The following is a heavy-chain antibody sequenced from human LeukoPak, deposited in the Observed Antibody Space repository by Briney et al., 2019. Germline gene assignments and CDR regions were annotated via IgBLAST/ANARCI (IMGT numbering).Heavy chain of an antibody. CDR2: IYYSGST. J-gene: IGHJ4*02. CDR1: SASISSGDYY. Sequence: SETLSLTCTVSSASISSGDYYWSWIRQPPGKGLECIGHIYYSGSTYYNPSLKSRVTISVDTSKNQFSLKLSSVTAADTAVYYCARGRGVPYYYDSSGYYPADYWGQGTLVTVSS. CDR3: ARGRGVPYYYDSSGYYPADY. D-gene: IGHD3-22*01. V-gene: IGHV4-30-4*01.